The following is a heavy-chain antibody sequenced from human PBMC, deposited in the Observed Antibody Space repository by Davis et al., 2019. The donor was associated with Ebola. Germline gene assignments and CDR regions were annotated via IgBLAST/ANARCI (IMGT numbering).Heavy chain of an antibody. CDR2: AYYNSKWYK. D-gene: IGHD6-19*01. V-gene: IGHV6-1*01. J-gene: IGHJ6*02. CDR1: GDSVSSGG. CDR3: VRGWFRSGMDV. Sequence: HSQTLSLTCAISGDSVSSGGWNWIRQSPSRGLEWLGRAYYNSKWYKDYAVSLKSRITINPDTSKNQFSLQLNSVTPEDTAVYYCVRGWFRSGMDVWGQGTTVTVSS.